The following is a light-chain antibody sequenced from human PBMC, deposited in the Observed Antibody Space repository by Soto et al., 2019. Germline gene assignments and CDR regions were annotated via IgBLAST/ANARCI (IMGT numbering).Light chain of an antibody. J-gene: IGLJ2*01. CDR3: QSYDSSNQDVV. CDR1: SGSIASNY. V-gene: IGLV6-57*02. Sequence: NSMLTQPHSVSESPGKTVTISCTGSSGSIASNYVQWYQQRPGSAPTTVIYEDNQRPSGVPDRFSGSIDSSSNSASLTISGLKTEDEADYCCQSYDSSNQDVVFGGGTKLTVL. CDR2: EDN.